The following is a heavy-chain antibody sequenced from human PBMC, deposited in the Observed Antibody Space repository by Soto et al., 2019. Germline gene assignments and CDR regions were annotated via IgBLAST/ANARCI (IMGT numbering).Heavy chain of an antibody. Sequence: GGSLRLSCAASGFTLSSYAMSWVRQAPGKGLEWVSVISGSGGTTYYADSVEGRFTISRDNSKNTLYLQMNSLGAEDTAVYYCAKAPAIAVVPALSYCGMEVWGKRTSVSV. J-gene: IGHJ6*04. V-gene: IGHV3-23*01. D-gene: IGHD6-19*01. CDR2: ISGSGGTT. CDR3: AKAPAIAVVPALSYCGMEV. CDR1: GFTLSSYA.